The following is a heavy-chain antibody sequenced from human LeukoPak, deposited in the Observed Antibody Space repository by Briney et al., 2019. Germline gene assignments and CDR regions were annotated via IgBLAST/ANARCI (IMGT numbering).Heavy chain of an antibody. CDR1: GFTFTNYW. CDR2: ISGSGGST. V-gene: IGHV3-23*01. D-gene: IGHD6-6*01. J-gene: IGHJ4*02. CDR3: AKDQQLGDY. Sequence: GGSLRLSCAASGFTFTNYWMHWVRQAPGKGLEWVSAISGSGGSTYYADSVKGRFTISRDNSKNTLYLQMNSLRAEDTAVYYCAKDQQLGDYWGQGTLVTVSS.